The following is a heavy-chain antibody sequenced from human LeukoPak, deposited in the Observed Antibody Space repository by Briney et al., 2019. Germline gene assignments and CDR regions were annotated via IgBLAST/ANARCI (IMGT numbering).Heavy chain of an antibody. CDR1: GFTFSSYW. V-gene: IGHV3-7*01. Sequence: GGSLRLSCAASGFTFSSYWMSWVRQAPGKGLEWVANIKQDGSEKYYVDSVKGRFTISRDNAKNSLYLQMNSLRAEDTAVYYCAREWYSGYDDPNRLDYWGQGTLVTVSS. CDR3: AREWYSGYDDPNRLDY. CDR2: IKQDGSEK. D-gene: IGHD5-12*01. J-gene: IGHJ4*02.